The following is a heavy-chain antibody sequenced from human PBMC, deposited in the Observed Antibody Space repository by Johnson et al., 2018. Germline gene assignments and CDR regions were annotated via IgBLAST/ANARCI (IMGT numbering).Heavy chain of an antibody. Sequence: QVQLQESGPGLVKPSETLSLTCSISGVSISSYYWSWIRQPPGKGLEWIGYIYYTGYTNSKSSLTSLVTLSADTSKNHVSLKLSSVTPADTAVDFCAARSRCDGLVDPWRRGTLVTVSS. V-gene: IGHV4-59*01. J-gene: IGHJ5*02. CDR2: IYYTGYT. CDR1: GVSISSYY. D-gene: IGHD3-16*02. CDR3: AARSRCDGLVDP.